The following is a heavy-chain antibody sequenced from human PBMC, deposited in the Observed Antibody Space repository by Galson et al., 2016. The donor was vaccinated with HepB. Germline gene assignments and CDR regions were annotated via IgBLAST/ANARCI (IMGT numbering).Heavy chain of an antibody. V-gene: IGHV3-23*01. Sequence: SLRLSCAASGLTFSSHAITWVRQAPGMGLEWVSAVSGTGGSSNYAESVKGPFTVSRDNSKNTVYLQMNTVRAEDTAVYFCVREGNYYGSGGYRDGLEFWGQGTMVTVSS. J-gene: IGHJ3*01. CDR1: GLTFSSHA. CDR3: VREGNYYGSGGYRDGLEF. CDR2: VSGTGGSS. D-gene: IGHD3-10*01.